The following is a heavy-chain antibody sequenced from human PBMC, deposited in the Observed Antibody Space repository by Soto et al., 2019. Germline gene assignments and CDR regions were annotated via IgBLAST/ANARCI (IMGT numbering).Heavy chain of an antibody. CDR1: GGSISTDKYY. CDR3: AREDQHLNLRGWFGL. Sequence: QEQLQESGPGLVKPSQTLSLTCNVSGGSISTDKYYWRWIRQSPGKGLEWIGNIHYGGTTSDTPSLKSRLTISVETFTNQFSLTLTSVSAADSAVYFCAREDQHLNLRGWFGLWGKGTLVTVSS. J-gene: IGHJ5*02. CDR2: IHYGGTT. V-gene: IGHV4-30-4*01.